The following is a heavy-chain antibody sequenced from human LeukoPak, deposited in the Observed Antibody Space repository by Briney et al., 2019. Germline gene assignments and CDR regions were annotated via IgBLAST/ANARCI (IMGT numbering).Heavy chain of an antibody. D-gene: IGHD3-22*01. CDR2: IYSGGST. J-gene: IGHJ4*02. CDR3: ASPRDDSSGYYDY. CDR1: GFTFSNYW. Sequence: GGSLRLSCEGSGFTFSNYWMGWVRQAPGKGLEWVSVIYSGGSTYYADSVKGRFTISRDNSKNTLYLQMNRLRAEDTAVYYCASPRDDSSGYYDYWGQGTLVTVSS. V-gene: IGHV3-66*01.